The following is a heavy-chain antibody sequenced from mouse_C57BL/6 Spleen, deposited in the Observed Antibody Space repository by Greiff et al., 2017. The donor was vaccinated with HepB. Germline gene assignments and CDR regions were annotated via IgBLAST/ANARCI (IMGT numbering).Heavy chain of an antibody. CDR2: IYPGNSDT. V-gene: IGHV1-5*01. CDR1: GYTFTSYW. D-gene: IGHD2-4*01. CDR3: TNDYDGYYFDY. J-gene: IGHJ2*01. Sequence: EVQLQQSGTVLARPGASVKMSCKTSGYTFTSYWMHWVKQRPGQGLEWIGAIYPGNSDTSYNQKFKGKDKLTAVTSANTAYMELSSLTNEDSAVYYCTNDYDGYYFDYWGQGTTLTVSS.